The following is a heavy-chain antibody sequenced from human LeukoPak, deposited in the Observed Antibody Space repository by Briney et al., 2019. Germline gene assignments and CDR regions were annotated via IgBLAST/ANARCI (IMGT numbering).Heavy chain of an antibody. CDR3: ARGSRVTEAPYYYYYMDV. J-gene: IGHJ6*03. CDR2: IIPIFGTA. D-gene: IGHD1-14*01. V-gene: IGHV1-69*05. CDR1: GGTFSSYA. Sequence: SVKVSCKASGGTFSSYAISWVRQAPGQGLEWMGGIIPIFGTANYAQKFQGRVTITTDESTSTAYMELSSLRSEDTAVYYCARGSRVTEAPYYYYYMDVWGKGTTVTVSS.